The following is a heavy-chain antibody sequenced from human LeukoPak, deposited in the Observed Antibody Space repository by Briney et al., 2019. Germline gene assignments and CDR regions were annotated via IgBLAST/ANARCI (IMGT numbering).Heavy chain of an antibody. CDR3: ARKRSVVVVTAIRSRSPCYFDY. CDR2: ISYSGDT. Sequence: SETLSLTCTASSGSISSGGYYWSWNRQHPGKGLEWIGYISYSGDTYYNPSLKGRITISVDTSKNQFSLKLSSVTAADTAEYYCARKRSVVVVTAIRSRSPCYFDYWGQGTLVTVSS. J-gene: IGHJ4*02. V-gene: IGHV4-31*03. D-gene: IGHD2-21*02. CDR1: SGSISSGGYY.